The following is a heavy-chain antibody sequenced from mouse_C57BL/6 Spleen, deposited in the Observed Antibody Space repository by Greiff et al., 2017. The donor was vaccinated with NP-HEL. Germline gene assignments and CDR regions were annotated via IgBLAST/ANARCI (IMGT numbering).Heavy chain of an antibody. CDR3: ARGGYFHYFDY. V-gene: IGHV3-6*01. J-gene: IGHJ2*01. CDR2: ISYDGSN. CDR1: GYSITSGYY. Sequence: VQLKESGPGLVKPSQSLSLTCSVTGYSITSGYYWNWIRQFPGNKLEWMGYISYDGSNNYNPSLKNRISITRDTSKNQFFLKLNSVTTEDTATYYCARGGYFHYFDYWGQGTTLTVSS.